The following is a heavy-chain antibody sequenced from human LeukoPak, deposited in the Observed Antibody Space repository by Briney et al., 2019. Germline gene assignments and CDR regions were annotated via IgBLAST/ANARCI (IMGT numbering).Heavy chain of an antibody. D-gene: IGHD4-11*01. J-gene: IGHJ5*02. CDR1: GGSISSSSYY. CDR3: ARRPVTTGANWFDP. Sequence: SETLSLTRTVSGGSISSSSYYWGWIRQPRGKGLEWIGSIYYSGSTYYNPSLKSRVTISVDTSKNQFSLKLSSVTAADTAVYYCARRPVTTGANWFDPWGQGTLVTVSS. CDR2: IYYSGST. V-gene: IGHV4-39*01.